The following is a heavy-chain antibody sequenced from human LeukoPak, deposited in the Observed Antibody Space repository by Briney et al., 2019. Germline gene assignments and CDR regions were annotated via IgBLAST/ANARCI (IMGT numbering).Heavy chain of an antibody. CDR2: ISSSGSTI. CDR1: GFTFSSYE. Sequence: WGSLRLSCAASGFTFSSYEMNWVRQAPGKGLEWVSYISSSGSTIYYADSVKGRFTTSRDNAKNSLYLQMNSLRAEDTAVYYCAELGITMIGGVWGKGTTATISS. V-gene: IGHV3-48*03. J-gene: IGHJ6*04. CDR3: AELGITMIGGV. D-gene: IGHD3-10*02.